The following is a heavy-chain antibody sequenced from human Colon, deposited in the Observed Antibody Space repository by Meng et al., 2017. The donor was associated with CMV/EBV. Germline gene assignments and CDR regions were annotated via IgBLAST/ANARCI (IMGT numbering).Heavy chain of an antibody. J-gene: IGHJ4*02. CDR3: ARARGVGYSAYDYYDF. D-gene: IGHD5-12*01. Sequence: GYRFSSYGIGWVRRAPGQGIEWMGWISAYNGNTDYAQKFQDRVTMTTDTLTSTAYMELTSLKSDDTAVFYCARARGVGYSAYDYYDFWGQGTLVTVSS. CDR2: ISAYNGNT. CDR1: GYRFSSYG. V-gene: IGHV1-18*01.